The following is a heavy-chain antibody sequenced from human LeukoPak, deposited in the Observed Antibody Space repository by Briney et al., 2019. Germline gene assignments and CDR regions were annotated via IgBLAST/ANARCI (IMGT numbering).Heavy chain of an antibody. V-gene: IGHV1-2*02. CDR3: ARVYLGVYYYGSSGYSHFDY. D-gene: IGHD3-22*01. CDR1: GYTFTDYY. Sequence: ASVKVSCKASGYTFTDYYMHWVRQAPGQGLEWMGWINPNSGGTKYAQKFQGRVTMTRDTSISTAYMELSRLRSDDTAVYYCARVYLGVYYYGSSGYSHFDYWGQGTLVTVSS. J-gene: IGHJ4*02. CDR2: INPNSGGT.